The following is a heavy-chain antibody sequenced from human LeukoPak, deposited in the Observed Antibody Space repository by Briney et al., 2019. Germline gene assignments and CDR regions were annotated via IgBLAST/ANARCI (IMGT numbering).Heavy chain of an antibody. CDR1: GDSFSIKNVD. CDR3: ARGGNSAVDY. V-gene: IGHV6-1*01. J-gene: IGHJ4*02. CDR2: TYYRSKWYN. D-gene: IGHD1-14*01. Sequence: SQTLSLTCAISGDSFSIKNVDWNWIRQSPSRGLEWLGTTYYRSKWYNDYAVSVKSRITINPNTSKNQLSLLMNSVTPEDTAVYNCARGGNSAVDYWGQGTLVTVSS.